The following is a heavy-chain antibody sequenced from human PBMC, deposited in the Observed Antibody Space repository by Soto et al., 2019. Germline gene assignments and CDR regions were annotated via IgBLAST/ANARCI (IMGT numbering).Heavy chain of an antibody. CDR3: ARTEYTAMVGYFDY. D-gene: IGHD5-18*01. Sequence: QVLLVQSGAEVKNPGASVKVSCKASGYIFSNYGISWVRQAPGQGLEWMGWISPYNGDTKYAQKVQGRVTITADESTSTAYMELSSLRSEDTAVYYCARTEYTAMVGYFDYWGQGTLVTVSS. J-gene: IGHJ4*02. CDR1: GYIFSNYG. CDR2: ISPYNGDT. V-gene: IGHV1-18*01.